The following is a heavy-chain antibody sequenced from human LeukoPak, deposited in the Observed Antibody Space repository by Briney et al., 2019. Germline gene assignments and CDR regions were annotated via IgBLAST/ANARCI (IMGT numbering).Heavy chain of an antibody. D-gene: IGHD3-10*01. J-gene: IGHJ5*02. V-gene: IGHV3-33*01. CDR3: ARGIGAITMVRGVIIRSNWFDP. CDR1: GFTFSSYG. CDR2: IWYDGSNK. Sequence: PGGSLRLSCAAAGFTFSSYGMDWVRQAPGKGLEGGAVIWYDGSNKYYADSVKGRFTISRDNSKNTLYLQMNSLRAEDTAVYYCARGIGAITMVRGVIIRSNWFDPWGQGTLVTVSS.